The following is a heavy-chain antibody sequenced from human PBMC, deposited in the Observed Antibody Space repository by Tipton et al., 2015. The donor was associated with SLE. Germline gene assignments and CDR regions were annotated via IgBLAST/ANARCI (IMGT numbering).Heavy chain of an antibody. J-gene: IGHJ4*02. CDR2: IKQDGSEK. CDR1: GFTFSSYW. D-gene: IGHD6-13*01. Sequence: SLRLPCAASGFTFSSYWMSWVRQAPGKGLEWVANIKQDGSEKYYVDSVKGRFTISRDNAKNSLYLQMNSLRAEDTAVYYCARVSSSWPPAFFDYWGQGTLVTVSS. V-gene: IGHV3-7*03. CDR3: ARVSSSWPPAFFDY.